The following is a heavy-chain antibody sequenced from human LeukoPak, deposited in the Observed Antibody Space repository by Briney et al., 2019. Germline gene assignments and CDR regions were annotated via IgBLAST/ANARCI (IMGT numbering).Heavy chain of an antibody. D-gene: IGHD3-10*01. CDR1: GYTFTGYY. Sequence: ASVKVSCKASGYTFTGYYMHWVRQAPGQGLEWMGWINPNSGGTNYAQKFQGRVTMTRDTSISTAYMELSRLRSDDTAVYYCARAPPETYGSGVDYWGQGTLVTVSS. V-gene: IGHV1-2*02. J-gene: IGHJ4*02. CDR2: INPNSGGT. CDR3: ARAPPETYGSGVDY.